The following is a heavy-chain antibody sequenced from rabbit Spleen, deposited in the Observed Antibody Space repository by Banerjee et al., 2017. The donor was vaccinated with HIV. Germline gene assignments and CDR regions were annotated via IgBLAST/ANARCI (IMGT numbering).Heavy chain of an antibody. Sequence: QSLEESGGGLVKPEGSLTLTCKASGFDLSSDYYMCWVRQAPGKGLELIACIYTISGRTWYASWAKGRFTISKTSSTVDLQMTSLTAADTATYFCARDTGSGFSSYGMDLWGQGTLVTVS. D-gene: IGHD7-1*01. V-gene: IGHV1S43*01. CDR1: GFDLSSDYY. J-gene: IGHJ6*01. CDR3: ARDTGSGFSSYGMDL. CDR2: IYTISGRT.